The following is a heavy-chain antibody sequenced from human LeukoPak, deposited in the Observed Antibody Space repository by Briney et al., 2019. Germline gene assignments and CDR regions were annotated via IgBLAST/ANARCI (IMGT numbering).Heavy chain of an antibody. Sequence: GESLKISFKGSGYRFTSNWIGWVRPMPGKGLEWMGIIYPGDSDSRYSPSFQGQVTFSADKSISTAYLQWSSLKASDTAMYYCARILGGYSSGWYAFDYWGQGTLVTVSS. V-gene: IGHV5-51*01. CDR1: GYRFTSNW. D-gene: IGHD6-19*01. CDR2: IYPGDSDS. CDR3: ARILGGYSSGWYAFDY. J-gene: IGHJ4*02.